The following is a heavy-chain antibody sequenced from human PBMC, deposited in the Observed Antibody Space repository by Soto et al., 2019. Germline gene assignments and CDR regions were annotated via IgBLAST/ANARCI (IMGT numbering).Heavy chain of an antibody. CDR3: ARVAATKVTTKNDIDS. Sequence: GGSLRLSCAASGFTFSSYAMHWVRQAPGKGLEWVAVISYDGSNKYYADSVKGRFTISRDNSKNTLYLQMNSLRAEDTAVYYCARVAATKVTTKNDIDSWGQGTLVTVSS. CDR1: GFTFSSYA. CDR2: ISYDGSNK. D-gene: IGHD4-17*01. V-gene: IGHV3-30-3*01. J-gene: IGHJ4*02.